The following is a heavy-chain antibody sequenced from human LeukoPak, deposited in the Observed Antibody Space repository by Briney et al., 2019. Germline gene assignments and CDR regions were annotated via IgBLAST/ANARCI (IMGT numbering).Heavy chain of an antibody. CDR1: GFTFTSSA. CDR3: VRELLWFGGPGAFDI. Sequence: SVKVSCKASGFTFTSSAMQWVRQARGQRLEWIGWIVVGSGNANYAQKFQERVTITRDMSTSTAYMELSSLRAEDTAVYYCVRELLWFGGPGAFDIWGQGAMVTVSS. CDR2: IVVGSGNA. V-gene: IGHV1-58*02. J-gene: IGHJ3*02. D-gene: IGHD3-10*01.